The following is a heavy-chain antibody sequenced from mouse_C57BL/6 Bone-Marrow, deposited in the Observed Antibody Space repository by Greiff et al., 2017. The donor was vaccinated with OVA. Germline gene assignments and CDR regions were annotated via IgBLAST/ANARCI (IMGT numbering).Heavy chain of an antibody. D-gene: IGHD2-4*01. J-gene: IGHJ2*01. CDR3: ARQRDYDVYYFDY. V-gene: IGHV5-12*01. CDR1: GFTFSDYY. CDR2: ISNGGGST. Sequence: EVKLVESGGGLVQPGGSLKLSCAASGFTFSDYYMYWVRQTPEKRLEWVAYISNGGGSTYYPDTVKGRFTISRDNAKNTLYLQMSRLKSEDTAMYYCARQRDYDVYYFDYWGQGTTLTVSS.